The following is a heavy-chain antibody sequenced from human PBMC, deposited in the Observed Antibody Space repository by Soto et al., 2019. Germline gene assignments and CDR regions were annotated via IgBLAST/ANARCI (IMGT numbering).Heavy chain of an antibody. CDR1: GFTFTRYS. CDR3: ARESEDLTSNFDY. V-gene: IGHV3-21*06. J-gene: IGHJ4*02. CDR2: ISSTTNYI. Sequence: GGSLRLSCAASGFTFTRYSMNWVRQAPGKGLEWVSSISSTTNYIYYGDSMKGRFTITRDNAKNSLYLEMNSLRAEDTAVYYCARESEDLTSNFDYWGQGTLVTVSS.